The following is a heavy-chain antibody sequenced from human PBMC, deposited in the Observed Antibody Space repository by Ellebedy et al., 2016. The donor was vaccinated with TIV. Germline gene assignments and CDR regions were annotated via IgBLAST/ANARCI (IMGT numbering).Heavy chain of an antibody. CDR3: ARRGGGGAVGATFCDY. CDR1: GFTFSSYG. J-gene: IGHJ4*02. V-gene: IGHV3-33*01. CDR2: IWYDGSNK. Sequence: GGSLRLSCVASGFTFSSYGMNWVRQAPDKGLEWVAVIWYDGSNKYYADSVKGRFTISRDNSKNTLYLQMNSLRAEDTAVYYCARRGGGGAVGATFCDYWGQGTLVTVSS. D-gene: IGHD1-26*01.